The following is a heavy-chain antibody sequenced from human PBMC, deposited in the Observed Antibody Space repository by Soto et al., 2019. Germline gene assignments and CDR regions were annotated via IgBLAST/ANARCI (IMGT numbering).Heavy chain of an antibody. J-gene: IGHJ3*02. V-gene: IGHV3-53*04. CDR1: GFTVSSNY. D-gene: IGHD2-2*01. Sequence: GSLRLSCAASGFTVSSNYMSWVRQAPGKGLEWVSVIYSGGSTYYADSVKGRFTISRHNSKNTLYLQMNSLRAEDTAVYYCARCSSTSCPYAFDIWGQGTMVTVSS. CDR3: ARCSSTSCPYAFDI. CDR2: IYSGGST.